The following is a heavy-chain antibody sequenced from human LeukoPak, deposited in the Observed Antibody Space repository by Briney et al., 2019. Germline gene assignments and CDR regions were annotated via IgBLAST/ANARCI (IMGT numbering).Heavy chain of an antibody. V-gene: IGHV3-48*03. CDR2: ISTGGSTI. CDR1: GFAFSTYE. J-gene: IGHJ4*02. Sequence: AGTLSLSCTASGFAFSTYEMNWVRQAPGKGLEWVSYISTGGSTIEYADPVKRRFTISRDNAKNSVYLQMNSLRSEDTAVYYCARVAALQGDKDFWHGYLYYFDQSGQGTLVTVSS. CDR3: ARVAALQGDKDFWHGYLYYFDQ. D-gene: IGHD3-3*01.